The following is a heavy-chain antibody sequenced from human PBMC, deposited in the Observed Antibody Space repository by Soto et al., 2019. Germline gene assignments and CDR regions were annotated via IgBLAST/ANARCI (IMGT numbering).Heavy chain of an antibody. J-gene: IGHJ5*02. CDR1: GGSISSGGYY. Sequence: QVQLQESGPGLVKPSQTLSLSCTVSGGSISSGGYYWSWIRQHPGKGLEWIGYIYYSGSTYYNPSLKSRVTISVDPSKNQFSLNLRSVTAADTAVYCCARGRYSSSSSWFDPWGQGTLVTVSS. D-gene: IGHD6-6*01. V-gene: IGHV4-31*03. CDR3: ARGRYSSSSSWFDP. CDR2: IYYSGST.